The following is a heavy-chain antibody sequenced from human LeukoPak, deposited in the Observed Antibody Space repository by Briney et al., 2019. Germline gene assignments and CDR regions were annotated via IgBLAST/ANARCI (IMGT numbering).Heavy chain of an antibody. CDR2: IIPIFGTA. Sequence: SVKVSCKASGGTFSSYAISWVRQAPGQGLEWMGGIIPIFGTANYAQKFQGRVTITADESTSTAYMELSSLRSEDTAVCYCARNDYGDYVGEYYFDYWGQGTLVTVSS. CDR1: GGTFSSYA. CDR3: ARNDYGDYVGEYYFDY. J-gene: IGHJ4*02. D-gene: IGHD4-17*01. V-gene: IGHV1-69*13.